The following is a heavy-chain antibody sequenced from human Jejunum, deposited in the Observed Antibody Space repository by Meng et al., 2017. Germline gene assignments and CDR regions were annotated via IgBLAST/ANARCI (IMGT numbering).Heavy chain of an antibody. Sequence: GSRQGSGPGLGKPWGTSSLTCAVSGDSISSSYWWSWVRQSPGKGLEWIGEIYHSGTTNYNPSLKSRVTLSVDKSKNQFSLNLSSVTAADTAVYFCARDFEALNGVWGQGTLVTVSS. CDR1: GDSISSSYW. CDR3: ARDFEALNGV. CDR2: IYHSGTT. J-gene: IGHJ1*01. D-gene: IGHD2-8*01. V-gene: IGHV4-4*02.